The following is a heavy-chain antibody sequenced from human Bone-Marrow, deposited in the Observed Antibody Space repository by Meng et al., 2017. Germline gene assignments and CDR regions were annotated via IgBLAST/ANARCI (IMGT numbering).Heavy chain of an antibody. Sequence: ASVKVSCKASGYTFTGYYMHWVRQAPGQGLEWMGRINPNSGGTNYAQKFQGRVTMIRDTSISTAYMELSRLRSDDTAVYYCARVLDCSGGSCQYYFDYWGQGTLVTVSS. CDR1: GYTFTGYY. J-gene: IGHJ4*02. CDR3: ARVLDCSGGSCQYYFDY. CDR2: INPNSGGT. V-gene: IGHV1-2*06. D-gene: IGHD2-15*01.